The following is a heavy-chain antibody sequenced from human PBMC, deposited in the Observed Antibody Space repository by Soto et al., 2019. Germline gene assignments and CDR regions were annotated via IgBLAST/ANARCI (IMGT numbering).Heavy chain of an antibody. J-gene: IGHJ4*02. Sequence: TXSLTCTVSGGSISSGGYYWSWIRQHPGKXXXXTXXXYYXXRNXXXXXXXTXXXXXXXTYKNKFSMKLSSVTAADTAVYYCAREPLTWGQGTMVTVSS. CDR2: XYYXXRN. V-gene: IGHV4-31*01. CDR1: GGSISSGGYY. CDR3: AREPLT.